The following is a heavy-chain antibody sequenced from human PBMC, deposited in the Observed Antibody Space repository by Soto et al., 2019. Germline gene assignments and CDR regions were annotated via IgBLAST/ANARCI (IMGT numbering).Heavy chain of an antibody. Sequence: EVQLLESGGGLVQPGGSLRLSCAASGFTFSSYAMSWVRQAPGKGLEWVSAISGSGGSTYYADSVKGRFTISRDNSKNTLYLQMNSLRAEDTAVYYCAKDLKVGDIVGVGAAARGYYYYGMDVWGQGTTVTVSS. V-gene: IGHV3-23*01. CDR2: ISGSGGST. CDR1: GFTFSSYA. CDR3: AKDLKVGDIVGVGAAARGYYYYGMDV. D-gene: IGHD2-15*01. J-gene: IGHJ6*02.